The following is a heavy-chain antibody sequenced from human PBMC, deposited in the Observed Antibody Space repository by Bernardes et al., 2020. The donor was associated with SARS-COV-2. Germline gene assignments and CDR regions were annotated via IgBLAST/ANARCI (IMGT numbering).Heavy chain of an antibody. CDR3: ATDDPAGAVFGVVIYALHI. V-gene: IGHV1-24*01. J-gene: IGHJ3*02. CDR2: FDPQHRTT. Sequence: ASVKVSCKVSGYSLTAFSMHWVRQAPGKGLEWLGGFDPQHRTTLYAQKFQGRVTMTEDTTTDTAYMELRNLRSEDTAVYYCATDDPAGAVFGVVIYALHIWGQGTMVTVSS. D-gene: IGHD3-3*01. CDR1: GYSLTAFS.